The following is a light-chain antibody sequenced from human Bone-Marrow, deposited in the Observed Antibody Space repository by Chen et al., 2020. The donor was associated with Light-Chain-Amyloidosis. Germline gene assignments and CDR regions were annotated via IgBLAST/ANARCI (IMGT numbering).Light chain of an antibody. CDR2: DDS. Sequence: SYVLTQPSSVPVAPGQKATIACWGNNLGSTSVHWYQQTPGQAPRLVVYDDSDRPSGIPERLSGANSGNPATLTTIRVEAGDEADYYCQVWDRSSDRPVFGGVTKLTVL. V-gene: IGLV3-21*02. CDR1: NLGSTS. J-gene: IGLJ3*02. CDR3: QVWDRSSDRPV.